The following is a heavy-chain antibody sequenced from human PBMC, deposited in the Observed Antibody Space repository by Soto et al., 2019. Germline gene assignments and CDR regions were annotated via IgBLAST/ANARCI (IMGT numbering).Heavy chain of an antibody. CDR2: IYPGDSDT. Sequence: EVQLVQSGAEVKKPGESLKISCKGSGYSFSSYWIGWVHQMPGKGLEWMGIIYPGDSDTRYSPSFQGQVTISADKSISTAYRQWSSLQASDTAMYYCARHGVNVGISAVQQTYYYYYGMDVWGQGTTVTVSS. V-gene: IGHV5-51*07. CDR1: GYSFSSYW. CDR3: ARHGVNVGISAVQQTYYYYYGMDV. J-gene: IGHJ6*02. D-gene: IGHD6-13*01.